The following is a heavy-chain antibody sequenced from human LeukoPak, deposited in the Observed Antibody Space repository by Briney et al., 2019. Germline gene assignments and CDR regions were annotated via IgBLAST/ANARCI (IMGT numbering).Heavy chain of an antibody. V-gene: IGHV3-30*02. J-gene: IGHJ4*02. CDR3: AKDPRDHSYGWSWRYFDY. D-gene: IGHD5-18*01. Sequence: PGGSLRLSCAASGFTFSTYGMHWVRQAPGKGLEWGAFIWYDGSNKYYADSVKGRFTISRDNSKNTLYLQMNSLRAEDTAVYYCAKDPRDHSYGWSWRYFDYWGQGTLVTVSS. CDR2: IWYDGSNK. CDR1: GFTFSTYG.